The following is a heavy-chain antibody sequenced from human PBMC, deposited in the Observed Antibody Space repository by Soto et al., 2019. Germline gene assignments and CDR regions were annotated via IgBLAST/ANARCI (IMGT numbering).Heavy chain of an antibody. CDR1: GGSISSYY. V-gene: IGHV4-30-4*01. J-gene: IGHJ4*02. CDR2: IYYSGST. Sequence: SETLSLTCTVSGGSISSYYWSWIRQPPGKGLEWIGYIYYSGSTYYNPSLKSRVTISVDTSKNQFSLKLSSVTAADTAVYYCARGSYYYDSSGYYNYWGQGTLVTV. D-gene: IGHD3-22*01. CDR3: ARGSYYYDSSGYYNY.